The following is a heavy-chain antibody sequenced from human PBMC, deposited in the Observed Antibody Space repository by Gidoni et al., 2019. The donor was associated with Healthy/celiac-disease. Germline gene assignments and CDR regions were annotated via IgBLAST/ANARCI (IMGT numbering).Heavy chain of an antibody. CDR3: ARGGNDYVWGSYRYC. J-gene: IGHJ4*02. CDR2: ISSSSSYI. D-gene: IGHD3-16*02. CDR1: GFTFSSYS. V-gene: IGHV3-21*01. Sequence: EVQLVESGGGLVKPGGSLRLSCAASGFTFSSYSMNWVRQAPGKGLEWVSSISSSSSYIYYADSVKGRFTISRDNAKNSLYLQMNSLRAEDTAVYYCARGGNDYVWGSYRYCWGQGTLVTVSS.